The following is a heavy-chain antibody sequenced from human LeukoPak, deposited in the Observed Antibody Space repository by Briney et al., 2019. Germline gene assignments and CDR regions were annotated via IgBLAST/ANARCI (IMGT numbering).Heavy chain of an antibody. CDR3: ARAAVLRFLEWLFQSPFDY. Sequence: PGGSLRLSCAASGFTFSSYAMSWVRQAPGKGLEWVSAISGSGGGTYYADSVKGRFTISRDNSKNTLYLQMNSLRAEDTAVYYCARAAVLRFLEWLFQSPFDYWGQGTLVTVSS. CDR2: ISGSGGGT. J-gene: IGHJ4*02. D-gene: IGHD3-3*01. CDR1: GFTFSSYA. V-gene: IGHV3-23*01.